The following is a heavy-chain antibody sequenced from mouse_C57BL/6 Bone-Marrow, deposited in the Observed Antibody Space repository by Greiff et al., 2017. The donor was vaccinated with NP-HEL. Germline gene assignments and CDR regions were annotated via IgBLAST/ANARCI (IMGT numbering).Heavy chain of an antibody. V-gene: IGHV1-39*01. CDR3: ARGGYYGSLHWYFDV. Sequence: EVQLQQSGPELVKPGASVKISCKASGYSFTDYNMNWVKQSNGKSLEWIGVINPNYGTTSYNQKFKGKATLTVDQSSRTSYMQLNSLTSEDAAFYYCARGGYYGSLHWYFDVWGTGTTVTVSS. CDR1: GYSFTDYN. J-gene: IGHJ1*03. CDR2: INPNYGTT. D-gene: IGHD1-1*01.